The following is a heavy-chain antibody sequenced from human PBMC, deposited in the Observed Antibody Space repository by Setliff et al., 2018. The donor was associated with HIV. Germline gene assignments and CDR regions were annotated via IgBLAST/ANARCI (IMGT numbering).Heavy chain of an antibody. CDR2: IYPGDSDT. J-gene: IGHJ5*02. D-gene: IGHD4-17*01. CDR3: ARHAPSRSGTVITPSFWFDP. CDR1: GYNFTRHW. V-gene: IGHV5-51*01. Sequence: PGESLKISCKGSGYNFTRHWIGWVRQMPGKGLEWMAIIYPGDSDTRYSPSFQGQVTISADKSISTAYLQWSSLKASDTAMYYCARHAPSRSGTVITPSFWFDPWGQGTLVTVSS.